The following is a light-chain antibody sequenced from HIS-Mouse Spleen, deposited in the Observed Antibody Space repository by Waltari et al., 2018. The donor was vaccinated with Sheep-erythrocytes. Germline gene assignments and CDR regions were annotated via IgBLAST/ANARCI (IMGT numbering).Light chain of an antibody. CDR3: HAWDSSSVV. J-gene: IGLJ2*01. V-gene: IGLV3-1*01. CDR1: KLGDKY. Sequence: SYEMTQPPSVSVSPGQTASITCSGDKLGDKYACWYQQKPGQSPVLVIYQDIKRPSGIPERFPGSNSGNTATLTISGTQAMDEADYYCHAWDSSSVVFGGGTKLTVL. CDR2: QDI.